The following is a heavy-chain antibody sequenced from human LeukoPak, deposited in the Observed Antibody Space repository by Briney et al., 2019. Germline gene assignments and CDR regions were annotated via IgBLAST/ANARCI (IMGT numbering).Heavy chain of an antibody. CDR2: MYSEGST. CDR1: GLTVSRKY. CDR3: ATRPDDNDYPYFDF. J-gene: IGHJ4*02. V-gene: IGHV3-66*01. D-gene: IGHD5-12*01. Sequence: GGSLRLSCAASGLTVSRKYMRWVREAPGEGLEWVSVMYSEGSTYYADSVRGRFTLSRDHSRNTLHLQMNSLRVDDTAVYYCATRPDDNDYPYFDFWGQGTLVTVSS.